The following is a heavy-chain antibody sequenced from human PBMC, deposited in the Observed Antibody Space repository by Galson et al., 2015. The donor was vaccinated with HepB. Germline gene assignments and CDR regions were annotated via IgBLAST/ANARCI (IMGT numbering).Heavy chain of an antibody. Sequence: ETLSLTCTVSGGSIASHYWSWIRQPPGRGLEWIGYISYSGNTNQNPSLRGRVTISADMSTSQFSLKLKSVTAADTAVYYCAKLSSYYYDSSAYYQGGFFDFWGRGALVTVSS. J-gene: IGHJ2*01. CDR1: GGSIASHY. CDR3: AKLSSYYYDSSAYYQGGFFDF. D-gene: IGHD3-22*01. V-gene: IGHV4-59*08. CDR2: ISYSGNT.